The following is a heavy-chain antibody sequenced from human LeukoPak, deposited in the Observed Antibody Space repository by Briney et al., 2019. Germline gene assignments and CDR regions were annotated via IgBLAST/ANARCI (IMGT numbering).Heavy chain of an antibody. CDR2: ISHSGRTM. V-gene: IGHV3-11*01. D-gene: IGHD3-10*01. Sequence: GSLRLSCAASGFTFSNYSMSWIRQAPGKGLEGVSYISHSGRTMYYADSVKGRFTISRDNDKNSLYLQMNSLRAGDTAVYYCARDSIVRGNIGNDMDVWGKGTTVTVSS. J-gene: IGHJ6*03. CDR1: GFTFSNYS. CDR3: ARDSIVRGNIGNDMDV.